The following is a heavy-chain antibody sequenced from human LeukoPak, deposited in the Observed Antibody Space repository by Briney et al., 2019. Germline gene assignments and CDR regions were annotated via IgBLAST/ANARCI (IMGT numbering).Heavy chain of an antibody. Sequence: GGSLRLSCVASGFTFSSYWMHWVRQAPGKGLVWVSRINSDGSSTSYADSVKGRFTISRDNAKNTLYLQMNSLRAEDTAVYYCTRDHDYGDFDYWGQGTLVTVSS. J-gene: IGHJ4*02. V-gene: IGHV3-74*01. D-gene: IGHD4-17*01. CDR1: GFTFSSYW. CDR2: INSDGSST. CDR3: TRDHDYGDFDY.